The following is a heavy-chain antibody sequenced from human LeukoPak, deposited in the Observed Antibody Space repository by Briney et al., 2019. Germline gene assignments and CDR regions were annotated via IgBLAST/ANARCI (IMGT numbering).Heavy chain of an antibody. D-gene: IGHD5-24*01. CDR3: ARGNRDGYKGRLFDY. CDR1: GGSISGYY. CDR2: INHSGST. V-gene: IGHV4-34*01. Sequence: PSETLSLTCAVYGGSISGYYWSWIRQPPGKGLEWIGEINHSGSTNYNPSLKSRVTISVDTSKNQFSLKLSSVTAADTAVYYCARGNRDGYKGRLFDYWGQGTLVTVSS. J-gene: IGHJ4*02.